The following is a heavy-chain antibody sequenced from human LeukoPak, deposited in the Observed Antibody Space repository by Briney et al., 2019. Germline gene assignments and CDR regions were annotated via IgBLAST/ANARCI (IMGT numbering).Heavy chain of an antibody. D-gene: IGHD3-16*02. J-gene: IGHJ4*02. CDR3: AKGSRLREGGSYRF. V-gene: IGHV1-69*06. CDR1: GGIFSSYA. CDR2: IVPIFGSA. Sequence: SVKVSCKASGGIFSSYAINWVRQAPGQGLEWMGRIVPIFGSANYAQKFQGRVTITADKSTRTAYMELSSLRSEDTALYYCAKGSRLREGGSYRFWGQGTLVTVSP.